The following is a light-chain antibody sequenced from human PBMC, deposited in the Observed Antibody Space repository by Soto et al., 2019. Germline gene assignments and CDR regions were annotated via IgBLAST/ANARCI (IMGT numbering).Light chain of an antibody. Sequence: DIQMTQSPSTLSASVGDRVIITCRASQSIRNWLAWYQQKPGKAPNLLIFKASSLKSGVPSRFSCSGSGTEFTLTISSLQPDDFATYYCQQYDTYWTFGQGTKVEFK. CDR3: QQYDTYWT. J-gene: IGKJ1*01. CDR1: QSIRNW. V-gene: IGKV1-5*03. CDR2: KAS.